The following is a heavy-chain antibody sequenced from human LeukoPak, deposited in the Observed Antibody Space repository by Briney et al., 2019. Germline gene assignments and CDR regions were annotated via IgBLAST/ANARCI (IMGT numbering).Heavy chain of an antibody. V-gene: IGHV1-46*01. D-gene: IGHD3-22*01. CDR2: INPNRGST. J-gene: IGHJ4*02. CDR1: GYTFTRYY. Sequence: ASVKVSCKASGYTFTRYYMYWVRQAPGQGLEWMGMINPNRGSTSYAQKFQGRVTMTRDMSTSTVYMELSSLRSEDTAVYYCATGGHVRVYDSSAYYGHYWGQGTLVTVSS. CDR3: ATGGHVRVYDSSAYYGHY.